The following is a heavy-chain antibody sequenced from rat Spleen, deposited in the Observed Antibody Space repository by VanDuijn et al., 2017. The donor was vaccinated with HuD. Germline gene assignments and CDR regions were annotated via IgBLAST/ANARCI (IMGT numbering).Heavy chain of an antibody. CDR2: ISTGGDDT. D-gene: IGHD1-11*01. J-gene: IGHJ2*01. V-gene: IGHV5-25*01. CDR1: GFTFSNYY. CDR3: TAGGGYWDY. Sequence: EVQLVESGGASVQPGRSLKLSCAASGFTFSNYYMAWVRQAPTKGLEWVASISTGGDDTYYRDSVKGRFTISRNNAKSTLYLQMDSLRSEDTATYYCTAGGGYWDYWGQGGMVTVSS.